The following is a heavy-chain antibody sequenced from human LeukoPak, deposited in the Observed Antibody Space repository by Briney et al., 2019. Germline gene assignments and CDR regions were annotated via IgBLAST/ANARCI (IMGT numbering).Heavy chain of an antibody. J-gene: IGHJ6*02. V-gene: IGHV3-74*01. D-gene: IGHD3-3*01. Sequence: GGSLRLSCAASGFTFIRYWMHWFRQAPGQGLEWVSRINNDGSSASYADSVKGRFTISRANAKNTLYLQMSSLRAEDTAIYYCTRGGSRFLEWFSSTYSGMDVWGQGTTVTVSS. CDR3: TRGGSRFLEWFSSTYSGMDV. CDR2: INNDGSSA. CDR1: GFTFIRYW.